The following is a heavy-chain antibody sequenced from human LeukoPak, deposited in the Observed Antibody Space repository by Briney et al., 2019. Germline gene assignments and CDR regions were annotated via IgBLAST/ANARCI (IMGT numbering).Heavy chain of an antibody. Sequence: EASETLSLTCTVSGGSISSYYWTWIRQPAGKGLEWIGRIYTSGNTGYNPSLKSRVTMSVDTSKNQFSLNLSSVTAADTAVYYCARVHLRAAFFDYWGQGTLVTVSS. CDR2: IYTSGNT. CDR1: GGSISSYY. J-gene: IGHJ4*02. D-gene: IGHD2-15*01. CDR3: ARVHLRAAFFDY. V-gene: IGHV4-4*07.